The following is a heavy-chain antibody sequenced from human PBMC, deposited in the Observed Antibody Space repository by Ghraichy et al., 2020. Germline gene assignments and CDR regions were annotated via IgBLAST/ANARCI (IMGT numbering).Heavy chain of an antibody. CDR2: MNPHSGNT. CDR3: ARGPRRVGATYDVDF. J-gene: IGHJ4*02. D-gene: IGHD1-26*01. Sequence: ASVKVSCKASGYTFSSYDINWVRQATGHGLEWMWWMNPHSGNTGYAQKFQGRVTITTNTSISTAYMELSSLRSENTAVYYCARGPRRVGATYDVDFWCQGSLVTGSS. CDR1: GYTFSSYD. V-gene: IGHV1-8*03.